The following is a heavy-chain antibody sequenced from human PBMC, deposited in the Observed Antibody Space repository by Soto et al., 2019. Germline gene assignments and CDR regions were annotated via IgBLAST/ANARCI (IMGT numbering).Heavy chain of an antibody. V-gene: IGHV3-33*01. CDR3: AREGNIWGSYRLGWYYFDY. D-gene: IGHD3-16*02. Sequence: QVQLVESGGGVVQPGRSLRLSCAASGFTFSSYGMHWVRQAPGKGLEWVAVIWYDGSNKYYADSVKGRFTISRDNSKNTLYLQRNSLRAEDTAVYYCAREGNIWGSYRLGWYYFDYWGQGTLVTVSS. J-gene: IGHJ4*02. CDR1: GFTFSSYG. CDR2: IWYDGSNK.